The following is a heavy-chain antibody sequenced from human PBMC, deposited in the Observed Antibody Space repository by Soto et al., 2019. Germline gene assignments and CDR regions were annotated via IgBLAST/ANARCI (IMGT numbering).Heavy chain of an antibody. V-gene: IGHV3-23*01. CDR2: ISGSGDTT. Sequence: GGSLRLSCVISRLTFSNYALNWVRQAPGKGLEWVSSISGSGDTTYYADSVKGRLTISRDNSKNTLYLQIHTLRAEDTAVYYCAKVSSSWYAGFFDLWGQGTLVTVSS. J-gene: IGHJ4*02. CDR1: RLTFSNYA. CDR3: AKVSSSWYAGFFDL. D-gene: IGHD6-13*01.